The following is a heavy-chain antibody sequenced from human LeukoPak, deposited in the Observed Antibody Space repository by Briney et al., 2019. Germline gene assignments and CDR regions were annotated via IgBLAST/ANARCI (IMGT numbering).Heavy chain of an antibody. Sequence: SETLSLTCTVSGYSLSSGYYWGWIRQPPGKGLEWIGSIYHSGSTYYNPSLKSRVTISLDTSKNQFSLKLSSVTAADTAVYYCARQWVYFDYWGQGTLVTVSS. J-gene: IGHJ4*02. CDR2: IYHSGST. V-gene: IGHV4-38-2*02. D-gene: IGHD6-19*01. CDR3: ARQWVYFDY. CDR1: GYSLSSGYY.